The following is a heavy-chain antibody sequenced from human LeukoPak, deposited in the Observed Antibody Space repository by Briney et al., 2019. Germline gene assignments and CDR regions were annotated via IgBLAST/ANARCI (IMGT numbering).Heavy chain of an antibody. CDR1: GDXVSSNSAA. CDR3: ARDPSSGWPIVDAFDI. Sequence: SQTLSLTCAVSGDXVSSNSAAWNWIRQSPSRGLEWLGRTYYRSKWYNDYAVSVKSRITINPDTSKNQFSLQLNSVTPEDTAVYYCARDPSSGWPIVDAFDIWGQGTMVTVSS. J-gene: IGHJ3*02. V-gene: IGHV6-1*01. D-gene: IGHD6-19*01. CDR2: TYYRSKWYN.